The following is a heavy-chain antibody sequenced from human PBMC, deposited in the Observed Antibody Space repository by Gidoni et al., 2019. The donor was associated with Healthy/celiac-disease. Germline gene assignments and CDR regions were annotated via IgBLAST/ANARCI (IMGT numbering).Heavy chain of an antibody. Sequence: QVQLQQWGAGLLKPSETLSLPRPVYGGSFSGYYWCWIRQPPGKGLGGGGEINHSGRTNYNPSLKSRVTISVDTSKNQFSLKLSSGTAADAAVYYCARDNWNDVEFDYWGQGTLVTVSS. J-gene: IGHJ4*02. CDR1: GGSFSGYY. V-gene: IGHV4-34*01. D-gene: IGHD1-20*01. CDR3: ARDNWNDVEFDY. CDR2: INHSGRT.